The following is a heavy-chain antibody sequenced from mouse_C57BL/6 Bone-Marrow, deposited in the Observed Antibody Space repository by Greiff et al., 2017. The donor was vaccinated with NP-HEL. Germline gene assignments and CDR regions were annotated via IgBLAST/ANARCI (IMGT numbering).Heavy chain of an antibody. CDR2: IDPETGGT. V-gene: IGHV1-15*01. J-gene: IGHJ2*01. CDR3: TRREASSDY. CDR1: GYTFTDYE. Sequence: VQLQPSGAELVRPGASVTLSCKASGYTFTDYEMHWVKQTPVHGLEWIGAIDPETGGTAYNQKFKGKAILTADKSSSTAYMELRSLTSEDSAVYYCTRREASSDYWGQGTTLTVSS. D-gene: IGHD6-1*01.